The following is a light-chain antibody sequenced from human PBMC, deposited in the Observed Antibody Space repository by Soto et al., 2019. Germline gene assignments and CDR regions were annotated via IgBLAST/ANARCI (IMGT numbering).Light chain of an antibody. J-gene: IGKJ5*01. CDR3: QQYGGSPIT. V-gene: IGKV3-20*01. CDR2: GIS. Sequence: ELVMTQSPATRSASPGGGGSLSCMASQSVNSNYLAWYQQKPGQAPRLLIYGISSRATGIPARFSGSGSGTEFTLTISSLQPEDFAVYYCQQYGGSPITFGQGTRLEIK. CDR1: QSVNSNY.